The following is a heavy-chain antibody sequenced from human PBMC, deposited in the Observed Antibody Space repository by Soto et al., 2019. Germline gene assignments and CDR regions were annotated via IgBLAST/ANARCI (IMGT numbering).Heavy chain of an antibody. CDR3: ARGYSSGWYGVY. CDR2: INWNGGST. J-gene: IGHJ4*02. CDR1: GFTFDDYG. V-gene: IGHV3-20*04. Sequence: EVQLVESGGGVVRPGGSLRLSCAASGFTFDDYGMTWVRQAPGKGLEWVSGINWNGGSTYYSASVKGRFTISRDNAKNSLYLQMNSLRAEDTALYYCARGYSSGWYGVYWGQGTLVTVSS. D-gene: IGHD6-19*01.